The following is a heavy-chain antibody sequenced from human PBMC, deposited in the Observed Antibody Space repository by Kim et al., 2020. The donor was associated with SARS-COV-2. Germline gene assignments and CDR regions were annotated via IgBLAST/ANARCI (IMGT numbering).Heavy chain of an antibody. CDR3: ARGGGYDSSGYYFDY. J-gene: IGHJ4*02. Sequence: QKFQGRVTITADESTSTAYMELSSLRSEDTAVYYCARGGGYDSSGYYFDYWGQGTLVTVSS. D-gene: IGHD3-22*01. V-gene: IGHV1-69*01.